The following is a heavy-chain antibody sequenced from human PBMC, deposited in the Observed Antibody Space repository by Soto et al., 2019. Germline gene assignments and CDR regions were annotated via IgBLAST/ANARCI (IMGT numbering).Heavy chain of an antibody. CDR1: DGSISSGGYY. V-gene: IGHV4-31*03. Sequence: SETLSLTCSVSDGSISSGGYYWSWIRQHPGKGLEWIGYIYYSGSTYYNPSLKSRVTISVDTSKNQFSLKLSSVTAADTAVYYCARDLGGWPDYWGQGTLVTSPQ. CDR2: IYYSGST. CDR3: ARDLGGWPDY. D-gene: IGHD2-15*01. J-gene: IGHJ4*02.